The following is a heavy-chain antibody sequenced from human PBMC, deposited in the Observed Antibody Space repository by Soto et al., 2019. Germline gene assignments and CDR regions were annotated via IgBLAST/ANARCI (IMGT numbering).Heavy chain of an antibody. D-gene: IGHD4-17*01. CDR1: GFTVSSNY. CDR3: ASLISGGYYGDPWGGFDY. V-gene: IGHV3-53*01. Sequence: EVQLVESGGGLIQPGGSLRLSCAASGFTVSSNYMSWVRQAPGKGLEWVSVIYSGGNTYYADSVKGRFTISRDNSKNTLYLQMNSLRAEDTAVYYCASLISGGYYGDPWGGFDYWGQGTLVTVSS. CDR2: IYSGGNT. J-gene: IGHJ4*02.